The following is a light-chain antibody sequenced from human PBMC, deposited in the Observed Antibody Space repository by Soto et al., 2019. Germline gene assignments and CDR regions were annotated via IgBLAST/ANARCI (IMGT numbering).Light chain of an antibody. CDR3: QQYDNLPLT. J-gene: IGKJ3*01. CDR1: KDINNC. Sequence: DIQMTQTPSSLSASVGDRVTITCQASKDINNCLNWYYQKPGKAPTRLIYDASNLETGVPSRFTGSGSRTHFTLTISSLQPEDTATYYCQQYDNLPLTFGPGTQVEIK. V-gene: IGKV1-33*01. CDR2: DAS.